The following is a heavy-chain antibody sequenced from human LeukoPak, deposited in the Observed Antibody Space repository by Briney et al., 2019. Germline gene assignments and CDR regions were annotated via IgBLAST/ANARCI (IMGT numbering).Heavy chain of an antibody. CDR2: INHSGST. J-gene: IGHJ6*03. CDR3: ARSVHGVRGVGYYYYMDV. Sequence: SETLSLTCAVYGGSFSGYYWSWIRQPPGKGLEWIREINHSGSTNYNPSLKSRVTISVDTSKNQFSLKLSSVTAADTAVYYCARSVHGVRGVGYYYYMDVWGKGTTVTISS. D-gene: IGHD3-10*01. V-gene: IGHV4-34*01. CDR1: GGSFSGYY.